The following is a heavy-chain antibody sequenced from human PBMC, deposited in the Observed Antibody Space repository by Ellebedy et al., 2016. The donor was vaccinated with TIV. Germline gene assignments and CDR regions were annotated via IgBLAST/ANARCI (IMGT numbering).Heavy chain of an antibody. Sequence: PGGSLRLSCVASGFSFRSYWMSWVRQAPGKGLEWVANIYQDGSVQYYLDSVKCRFTISRDNAINSLFLQMNSLRAGDTAVYYCARRGSYGDYAVQVNSWFDSWGRGTLVTVSS. CDR2: IYQDGSVQ. D-gene: IGHD4-17*01. J-gene: IGHJ5*01. CDR3: ARRGSYGDYAVQVNSWFDS. CDR1: GFSFRSYW. V-gene: IGHV3-7*01.